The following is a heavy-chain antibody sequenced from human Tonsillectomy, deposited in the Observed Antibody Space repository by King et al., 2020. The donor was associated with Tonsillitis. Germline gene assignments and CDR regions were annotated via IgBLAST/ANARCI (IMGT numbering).Heavy chain of an antibody. CDR3: AREPPYYYGSGPNDY. J-gene: IGHJ4*02. CDR1: GYTFTGYY. V-gene: IGHV1-2*02. CDR2: INPNSGGT. D-gene: IGHD3-10*01. Sequence: LVQSGAEVKKPGASVKVSCKASGYTFTGYYMHWVRQAPGQGLEWMGWINPNSGGTNYAQKFQGRVTMTRDTSISTAYMELSRLRSDDTAVYYCAREPPYYYGSGPNDYWGQGTLVTVSS.